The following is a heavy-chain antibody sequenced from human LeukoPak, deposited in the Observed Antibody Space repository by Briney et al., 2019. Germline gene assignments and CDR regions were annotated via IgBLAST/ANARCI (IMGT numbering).Heavy chain of an antibody. Sequence: GGSLRLSCAVSGFTFDDYAMHWVRQAPGRGLEWVSGISGSGGSTYYADSVKGRFTISRDNSKNTLYLQMNSLRAEDTAVYYCARAGYCSGGGLVCDFDYWGQGTLVTVSS. J-gene: IGHJ4*02. CDR3: ARAGYCSGGGLVCDFDY. CDR1: GFTFDDYA. CDR2: ISGSGGST. V-gene: IGHV3-23*01. D-gene: IGHD2-15*01.